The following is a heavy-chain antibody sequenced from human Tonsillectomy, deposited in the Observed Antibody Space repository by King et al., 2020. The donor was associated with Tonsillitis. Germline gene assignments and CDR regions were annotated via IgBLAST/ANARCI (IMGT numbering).Heavy chain of an antibody. CDR1: GFIFGHYG. CDR2: IWYDGSKI. CDR3: ARDGSTSCHDALCWFDP. Sequence: VQLVESGGGVVQPGRSLRLSCVASGFIFGHYGMHWVRQAPGKGLEWGAYIWYDGSKIYYADSVKGRFTISRDNSRNPVYLQMNSLRAEDTAVYYCARDGSTSCHDALCWFDPWGHGTLVTVSS. D-gene: IGHD2-2*01. V-gene: IGHV3-33*08. J-gene: IGHJ5*02.